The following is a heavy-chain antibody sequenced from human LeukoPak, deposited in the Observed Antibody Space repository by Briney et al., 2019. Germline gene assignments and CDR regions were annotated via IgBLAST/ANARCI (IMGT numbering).Heavy chain of an antibody. CDR1: GFTFGSCWMN. V-gene: IGHV4-39*01. D-gene: IGHD4-17*01. CDR2: IYYSGST. CDR3: ARHDSTVT. Sequence: PGGSLRLSCAASGFTFGSCWMNWVRQTPGKGLEWIGSIYYSGSTYYNPSLKSRVTISVDTSKNQFSLKLSSVTAADTAVYYCARHDSTVTWGQGTLVTVSS. J-gene: IGHJ4*02.